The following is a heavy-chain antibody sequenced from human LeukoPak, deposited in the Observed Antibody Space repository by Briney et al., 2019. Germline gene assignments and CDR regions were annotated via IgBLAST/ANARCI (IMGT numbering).Heavy chain of an antibody. CDR2: INAGNGNT. J-gene: IGHJ4*02. Sequence: ASVKVSCKASGDTFTTYAMHWVRQAPGQRLEWMGRINAGNGNTKYSQKFQGRVSITRDTSASTAYMELSSLRSEDTAVYYCARDPEGYDYFDYWGQGTLVTVSS. D-gene: IGHD2-15*01. CDR3: ARDPEGYDYFDY. V-gene: IGHV1-3*01. CDR1: GDTFTTYA.